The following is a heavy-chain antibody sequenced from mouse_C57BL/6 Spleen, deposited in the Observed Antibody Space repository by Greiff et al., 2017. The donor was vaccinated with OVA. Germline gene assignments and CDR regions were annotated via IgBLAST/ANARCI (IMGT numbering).Heavy chain of an antibody. CDR2: ISDGGSYS. Sequence: DVNLVESGGGLVQPGGSLKLSCAASGFTFSSYAMSWVRQTPEKRLEWVATISDGGSYSYYPDNVTGRFPISRDNAKNNLYLQKNHLKYEDTAMYYCASEGSWFAYWGQGTLVTVSA. V-gene: IGHV5-4*03. CDR3: ASEGSWFAY. J-gene: IGHJ3*01. CDR1: GFTFSSYA.